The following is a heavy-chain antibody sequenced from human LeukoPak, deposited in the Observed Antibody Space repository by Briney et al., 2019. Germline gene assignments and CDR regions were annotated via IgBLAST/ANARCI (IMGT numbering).Heavy chain of an antibody. CDR3: ASHRRSHGSEY. J-gene: IGHJ4*02. Sequence: SETLSLTCTVSGGSVNNYYWSWIRQPAGKGLEWIGRIYTSGSTNYNPSLKSRVTMSVDTSKNQFSLKLSSVTAADTAVYYCASHRRSHGSEYWGQGTLVTVSS. D-gene: IGHD3-10*01. CDR2: IYTSGST. V-gene: IGHV4-4*07. CDR1: GGSVNNYY.